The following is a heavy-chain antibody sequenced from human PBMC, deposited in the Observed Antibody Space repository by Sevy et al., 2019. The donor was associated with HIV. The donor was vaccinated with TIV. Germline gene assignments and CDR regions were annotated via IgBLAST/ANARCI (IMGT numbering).Heavy chain of an antibody. V-gene: IGHV3-30-3*01. CDR3: ARDLFKKSYYYGSGSPRGGMDV. CDR2: ISYDGSNK. Sequence: GGSLRLSCAASGFTFSSYAMHWVRQAPGKGLGWVAVISYDGSNKYYADSVKGRFTISRDNSKNTLYLQMNSLRAEDTAVYYCARDLFKKSYYYGSGSPRGGMDVWGQGTTVTVSS. J-gene: IGHJ6*02. D-gene: IGHD3-10*01. CDR1: GFTFSSYA.